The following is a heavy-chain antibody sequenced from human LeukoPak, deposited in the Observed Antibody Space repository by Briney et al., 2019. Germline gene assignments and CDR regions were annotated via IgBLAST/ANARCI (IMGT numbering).Heavy chain of an antibody. J-gene: IGHJ4*02. CDR1: GGTFSSYA. Sequence: ASVKVSCKASGGTFSSYAISWVRQAPGQGLEWMGRIIPILGIANYAQKFQGRVTITADKSTSTAYMELSSLRSEDTAVYYCASDAAAGTKFDYWGQGTLVTVSS. CDR2: IIPILGIA. CDR3: ASDAAAGTKFDY. V-gene: IGHV1-69*04. D-gene: IGHD6-13*01.